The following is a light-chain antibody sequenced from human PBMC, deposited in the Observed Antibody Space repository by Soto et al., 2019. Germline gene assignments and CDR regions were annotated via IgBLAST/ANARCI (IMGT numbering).Light chain of an antibody. J-gene: IGKJ1*01. CDR3: QQYNSYSPT. CDR2: KAS. V-gene: IGKV1-5*03. Sequence: DIQMTQSPSTLSASVGDRVTITCRASQSISSWLAWYQQKPGKAPKLLIYKASTLESGVPSRFSGSGSGTEFTLTISSLQADDFATYYCQQYNSYSPTFGQGTKVDSK. CDR1: QSISSW.